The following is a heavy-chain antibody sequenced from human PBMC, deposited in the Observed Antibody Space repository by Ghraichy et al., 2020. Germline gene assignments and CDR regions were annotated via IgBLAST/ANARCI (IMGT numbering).Heavy chain of an antibody. D-gene: IGHD6-19*01. CDR1: GFTFSSYA. CDR3: ARGGGSGWFGYDY. Sequence: GGSLRLSCAASGFTFSSYAMHWVRQAPGKGLEWVAVISYDGSNKYYADSVKGRFTISRDNSKNTLYLQMNSLRAEDTAVYYCARGGGSGWFGYDYWGQGTLVTVSS. CDR2: ISYDGSNK. J-gene: IGHJ4*02. V-gene: IGHV3-30-3*01.